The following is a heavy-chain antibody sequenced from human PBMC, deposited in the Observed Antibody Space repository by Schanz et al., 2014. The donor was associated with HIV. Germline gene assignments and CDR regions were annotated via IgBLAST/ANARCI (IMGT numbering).Heavy chain of an antibody. CDR3: AREYYSRNWNWFDP. Sequence: QVQLVESGGGVVQPGKSLRLSCAASGFTFSNFGMHWVRQAPGKGLEWGAVIWYDGTNIDYADSVKGRFTVSRDNSKNMLYLQMNSLRAEDTAVYYCAREYYSRNWNWFDPWGQGTLVTVSS. CDR2: IWYDGTNI. D-gene: IGHD6-13*01. CDR1: GFTFSNFG. V-gene: IGHV3-33*01. J-gene: IGHJ5*02.